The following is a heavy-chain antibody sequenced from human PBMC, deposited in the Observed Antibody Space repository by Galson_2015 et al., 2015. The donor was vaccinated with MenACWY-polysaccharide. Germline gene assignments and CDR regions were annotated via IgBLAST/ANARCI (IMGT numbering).Heavy chain of an antibody. Sequence: SVKVSCKASGGTFSDYGFGWVRQAPGQGLEWMGRIIPIAGMVNYAQKFQGRVTITADRSTSTAHLELSSLTSEDTAVYYCARVDCTGTTFYFAHWGQGTLVTVSS. J-gene: IGHJ4*02. CDR2: IIPIAGMV. V-gene: IGHV1-69*04. CDR1: GGTFSDYG. CDR3: ARVDCTGTTFYFAH. D-gene: IGHD2-8*02.